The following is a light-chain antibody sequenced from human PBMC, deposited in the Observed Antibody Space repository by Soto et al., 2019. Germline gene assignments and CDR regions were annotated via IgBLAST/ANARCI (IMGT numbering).Light chain of an antibody. CDR3: QQFADSLYT. CDR2: GTS. Sequence: ENVLTQSPVTLSLSPGERATLSCRASQSVDSSYLAWYQQKPGQAPRPLIYGTSSRATGIPDRFSGSGSGTDFTLTINSLEPEDFAVYYCQQFADSLYTFGQGTKLEIK. CDR1: QSVDSSY. J-gene: IGKJ2*01. V-gene: IGKV3-20*01.